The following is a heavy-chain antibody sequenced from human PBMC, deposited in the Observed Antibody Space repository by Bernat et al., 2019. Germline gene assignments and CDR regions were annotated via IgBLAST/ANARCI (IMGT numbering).Heavy chain of an antibody. Sequence: QVQLQESGPGLVKPSQTLSLTCTVSGGSISSGDYYWSWISQPQGKGLEWSGYIYYGGSTYSNPSLKGRVTISVDTSKNQFSLKLSSVTAADTAVYYCAVGWSGYPFDPWGQGTLVTVSS. CDR1: GGSISSGDYY. CDR2: IYYGGST. J-gene: IGHJ5*02. V-gene: IGHV4-30-4*01. CDR3: AVGWSGYPFDP. D-gene: IGHD3-3*01.